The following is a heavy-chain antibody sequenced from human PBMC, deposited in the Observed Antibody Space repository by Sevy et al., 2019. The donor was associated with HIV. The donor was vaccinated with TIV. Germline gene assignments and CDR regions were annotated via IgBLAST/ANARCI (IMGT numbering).Heavy chain of an antibody. CDR2: IYSDGRT. Sequence: GGSLRLSCVVSGFSVSSNYMSWVRQAPGKGLEWVSNIYSDGRTYYADSVRGRFTISRDTSKKTVYLEMKSLRAEDTAMYYCTREDIVLGEDNYYSMDVWGHGTTVTVSS. V-gene: IGHV3-53*01. D-gene: IGHD2-15*01. J-gene: IGHJ6*02. CDR3: TREDIVLGEDNYYSMDV. CDR1: GFSVSSNY.